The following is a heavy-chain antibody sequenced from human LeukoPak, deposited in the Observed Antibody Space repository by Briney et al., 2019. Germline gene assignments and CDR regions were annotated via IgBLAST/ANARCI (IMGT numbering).Heavy chain of an antibody. V-gene: IGHV4-4*07. J-gene: IGHJ2*01. CDR3: ARVYYSSSYDYWYFDL. D-gene: IGHD6-13*01. CDR2: IYTSGST. Sequence: SETLSLTCTVSGASISSYYWSWIRQPAGKGLEWIGRIYTSGSTDYHPSLKSRVTMSVDTSKNQFSLKLSSVTAADTAVYYCARVYYSSSYDYWYFDLWGRGTLVTVSS. CDR1: GASISSYY.